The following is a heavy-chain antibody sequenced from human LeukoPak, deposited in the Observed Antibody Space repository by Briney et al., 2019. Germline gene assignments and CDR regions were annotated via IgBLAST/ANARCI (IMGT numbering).Heavy chain of an antibody. D-gene: IGHD6-19*01. CDR3: ARVMSGWYIMYYFDY. CDR1: GGSIGSSAYS. J-gene: IGHJ4*02. CDR2: ISYTGTT. V-gene: IGHV4-39*07. Sequence: PSETLSLTCTVSGGSIGSSAYSWGWIRQPPGKGLEWIGSISYTGTTYYNPSLKSRVTISLDTSKNQFSLKLSSVTAADTAVYYCARVMSGWYIMYYFDYWGQGTLVTVSS.